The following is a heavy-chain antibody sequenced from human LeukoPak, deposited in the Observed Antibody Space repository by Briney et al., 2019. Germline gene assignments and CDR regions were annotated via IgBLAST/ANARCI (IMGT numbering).Heavy chain of an antibody. Sequence: KXXETLSLTCTXSGGSIXSYYWSWIRQPPGKGLEWMGYIYYSGSTNYNPSLKSRVTISVDTSKNQFSLKLSSVTAADTAVYYCARVRRYSYGLDHWGQGTLVTVSS. CDR2: IYYSGST. D-gene: IGHD5-18*01. J-gene: IGHJ4*02. CDR3: ARVRRYSYGLDH. CDR1: GGSIXSYY. V-gene: IGHV4-59*01.